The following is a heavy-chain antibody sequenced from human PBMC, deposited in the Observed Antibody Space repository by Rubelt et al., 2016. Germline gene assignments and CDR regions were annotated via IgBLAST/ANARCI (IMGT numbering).Heavy chain of an antibody. Sequence: QVQLQQWGAGLLKPSETLSLTCAFYGGSFSAYYWAWIRQPPGKGLEWIGEISHGGITNYKPSLKSRFTISLDTSKNQFSLMLTAMTVADTAVYYCAGATVTTVDWGQGTLVTVSS. CDR2: ISHGGIT. V-gene: IGHV4-34*01. CDR1: GGSFSAYY. D-gene: IGHD4-17*01. CDR3: AGATVTTVD. J-gene: IGHJ4*02.